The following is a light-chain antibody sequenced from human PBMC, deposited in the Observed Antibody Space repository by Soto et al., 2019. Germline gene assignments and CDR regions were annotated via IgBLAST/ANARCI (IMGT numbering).Light chain of an antibody. CDR2: DAS. V-gene: IGKV1-33*01. Sequence: DIQMTQSPSSLSASVGDRVTITCQASQDISNYLNWYQQKPGTAPQLLMYDASDLETGVPSRFSGSGSGTEFTFTISSLQPEDIATYYCQQYDDLPLTFGGGTKVEIK. CDR1: QDISNY. J-gene: IGKJ4*01. CDR3: QQYDDLPLT.